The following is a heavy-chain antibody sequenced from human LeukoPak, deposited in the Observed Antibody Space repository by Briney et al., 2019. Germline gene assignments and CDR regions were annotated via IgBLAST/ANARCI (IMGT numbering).Heavy chain of an antibody. CDR3: ARGEWVAGAPYIWFDP. V-gene: IGHV3-74*01. J-gene: IGHJ5*02. CDR1: GFPFSSYW. CDR2: INTDGSIT. Sequence: GGSLRLSCAPSGFPFSSYWMHWVRQAPGKGLVWVSRINTDGSITTYADSVRGRFTISRDNATNTLYLQMNSLRAEDTAMYYCARGEWVAGAPYIWFDPWGQGTLVTVST. D-gene: IGHD2-15*01.